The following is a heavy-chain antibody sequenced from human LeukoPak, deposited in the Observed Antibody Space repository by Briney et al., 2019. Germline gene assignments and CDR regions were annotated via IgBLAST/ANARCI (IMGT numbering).Heavy chain of an antibody. Sequence: PGGSLRLSCAASGFTFGDYNMNWVRQAPGKGLEWVSSISGSTTYIYYADSVKGRFTISRDNAKNSLYLQMNSLRAEDSALYFCARDAGPYDYVWGDYRYYSGPPLYWGQGTLVVVSS. J-gene: IGHJ4*02. CDR1: GFTFGDYN. D-gene: IGHD3-16*02. CDR2: ISGSTTYI. CDR3: ARDAGPYDYVWGDYRYYSGPPLY. V-gene: IGHV3-21*01.